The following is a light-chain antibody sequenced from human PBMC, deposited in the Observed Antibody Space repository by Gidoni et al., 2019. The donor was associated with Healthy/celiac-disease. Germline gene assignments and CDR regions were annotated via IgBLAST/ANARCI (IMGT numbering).Light chain of an antibody. V-gene: IGKV4-1*01. CDR2: WAS. CDR1: TSVLYSSNNKNY. Sequence: DIVMTQSPDSLAVSLGERATINCKSSTSVLYSSNNKNYLAWYQQQPGQPPKLLIYWASTRESGVPDRFSGSGSGTDFTLTISSLQAEDVAVYYCQQYYSTPGTFGGGTKVEIK. CDR3: QQYYSTPGT. J-gene: IGKJ4*01.